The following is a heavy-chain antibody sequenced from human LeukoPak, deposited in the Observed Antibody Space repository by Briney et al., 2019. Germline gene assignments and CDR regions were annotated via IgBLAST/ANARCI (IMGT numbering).Heavy chain of an antibody. CDR3: ASLRFLPMVRGVPFNYNDY. V-gene: IGHV1-8*02. D-gene: IGHD3-10*01. CDR1: GYTFTSYG. J-gene: IGHJ4*02. Sequence: GASVKVSCKASGYTFTSYGISWVRQATGQGVEWMGWMNPNSGNTGYAQKFQGRVTMTRNTSISTAYMELSSLRSEDTAVYYCASLRFLPMVRGVPFNYNDYWGQGTLVTVSS. CDR2: MNPNSGNT.